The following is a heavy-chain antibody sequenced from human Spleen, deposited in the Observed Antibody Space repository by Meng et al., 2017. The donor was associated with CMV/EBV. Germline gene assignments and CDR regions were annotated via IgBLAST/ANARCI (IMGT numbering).Heavy chain of an antibody. D-gene: IGHD3-3*01. CDR3: ARGYDFWSGSKGGWFDP. Sequence: SIRSGGYYWSWIRQHPGKGLEWIGYIYYSGSTYYNPSLKSRVTISVDTSKNQFSLKLSSVTAADTAVYYCARGYDFWSGSKGGWFDPWGQGTLVTVSS. CDR1: SIRSGGYY. CDR2: IYYSGST. J-gene: IGHJ5*02. V-gene: IGHV4-31*02.